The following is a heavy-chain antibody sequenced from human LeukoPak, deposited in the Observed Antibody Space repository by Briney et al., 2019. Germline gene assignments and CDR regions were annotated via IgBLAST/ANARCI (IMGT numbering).Heavy chain of an antibody. J-gene: IGHJ2*01. D-gene: IGHD3-16*02. V-gene: IGHV3-7*01. Sequence: GGSLRLSCAASGFTFSSYWMSWVRQAPGKGLEWVANVKQDGSEKYYVDSVKGRVTISRDNAKNSLYLQMNSLRAEDTAVYYCAGSDTIGYTPREWDYWYFDLWGRGTLVSVSS. CDR1: GFTFSSYW. CDR3: AGSDTIGYTPREWDYWYFDL. CDR2: VKQDGSEK.